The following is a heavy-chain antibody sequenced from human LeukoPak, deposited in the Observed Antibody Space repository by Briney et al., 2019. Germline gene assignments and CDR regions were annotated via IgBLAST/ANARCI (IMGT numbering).Heavy chain of an antibody. J-gene: IGHJ4*02. CDR3: ARDGYNIWTGHPIRIDS. Sequence: GGSLRLSCAASGFTFSSYEMNWVRQAPGKGLEWVSYISSSGSTIYYADSVKGRFTISRDNAKNSLYLQMNSLRAEETAVYYCARDGYNIWTGHPIRIDSWGQGTLVTVSS. D-gene: IGHD3-9*01. CDR2: ISSSGSTI. V-gene: IGHV3-48*03. CDR1: GFTFSSYE.